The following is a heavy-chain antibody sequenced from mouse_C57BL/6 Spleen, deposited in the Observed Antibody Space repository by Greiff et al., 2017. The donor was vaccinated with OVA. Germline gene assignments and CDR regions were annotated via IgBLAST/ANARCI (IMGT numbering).Heavy chain of an antibody. J-gene: IGHJ4*01. CDR1: GYTFTSYW. V-gene: IGHV1-55*01. CDR2: IYPGSGGT. Sequence: QVQLQQPGAELVKPGASVKMSCKASGYTFTSYWITWVKQRPGQGLEWIGDIYPGSGGTNYTEKFKSKATLTVNTSSRPAYMQLSSLTSEDSAVYYCARWDGYYYYAMDYWGQGTSVTVSS. D-gene: IGHD2-3*01. CDR3: ARWDGYYYYAMDY.